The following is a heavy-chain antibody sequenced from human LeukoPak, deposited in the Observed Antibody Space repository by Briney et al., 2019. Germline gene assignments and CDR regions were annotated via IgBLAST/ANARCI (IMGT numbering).Heavy chain of an antibody. J-gene: IGHJ4*02. CDR1: GGSISSYY. Sequence: SETLSLTCTVSGGSISSYYWSWIRQPPGKGLEWIGYIYYSGSTNYNPSLKSRVTISVDTSKNQFSLKLSSVTAADTAVYYCAGVVVPAAAGYHEDYWGQGTLVTVSS. D-gene: IGHD2-2*01. CDR3: AGVVVPAAAGYHEDY. CDR2: IYYSGST. V-gene: IGHV4-59*01.